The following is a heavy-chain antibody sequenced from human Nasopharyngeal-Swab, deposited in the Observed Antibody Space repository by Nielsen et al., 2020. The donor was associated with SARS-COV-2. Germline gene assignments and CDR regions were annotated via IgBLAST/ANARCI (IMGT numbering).Heavy chain of an antibody. Sequence: VRQAPGKGLEWVSYISSSGSTIYYADSVKGQFTISRDNAKNSLYLQMNSLRAEDTAVYYCARTSPVYGDYDAFDIWGQGTMVTVSS. D-gene: IGHD4-17*01. CDR2: ISSSGSTI. J-gene: IGHJ3*02. CDR3: ARTSPVYGDYDAFDI. V-gene: IGHV3-48*03.